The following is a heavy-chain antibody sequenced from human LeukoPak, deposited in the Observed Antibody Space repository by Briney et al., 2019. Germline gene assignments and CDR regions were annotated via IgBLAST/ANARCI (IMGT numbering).Heavy chain of an antibody. CDR1: GFTFSSYS. V-gene: IGHV3-21*01. J-gene: IGHJ4*02. CDR2: ISGSSSYI. D-gene: IGHD5-18*01. Sequence: GGSLRLSCAASGFTFSSYSMSWVRQAPGMGLEWVSSISGSSSYIYYADSVKGRFTISRDNAKNSLYPQMNSLRAEDTAVYYCARAPSAMVRDYFDDWGQGTLVTVSS. CDR3: ARAPSAMVRDYFDD.